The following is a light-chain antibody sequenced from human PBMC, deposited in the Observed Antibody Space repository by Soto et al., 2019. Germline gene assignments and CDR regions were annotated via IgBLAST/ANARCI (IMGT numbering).Light chain of an antibody. J-gene: IGKJ1*01. CDR2: NAS. CDR1: QTIGNW. V-gene: IGKV1-5*03. CDR3: KQCNLSWT. Sequence: DIQMTQSPSTLPASVGDRVTITCRASQTIGNWLAWYQQKPRKVPKLLIYNASTLESGAPSRFSGSGSGTEFTRTISSLQPDDFATYYCKQCNLSWTFGQGTKVEIK.